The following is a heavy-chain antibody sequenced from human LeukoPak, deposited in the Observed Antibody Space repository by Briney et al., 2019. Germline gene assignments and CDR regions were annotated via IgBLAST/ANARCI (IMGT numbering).Heavy chain of an antibody. V-gene: IGHV1-18*01. CDR3: ARRYCSSTSCPWFDP. J-gene: IGHJ5*02. Sequence: GASVKVSCKASGYTFTSYGFSWVRQAPGQGLEWMGWISAYNGNTNYAQKLQGRVTMTTDTSTSTAYMELRSLRSDDTAVYYCARRYCSSTSCPWFDPWGQGTLVTVSS. CDR2: ISAYNGNT. CDR1: GYTFTSYG. D-gene: IGHD2-2*01.